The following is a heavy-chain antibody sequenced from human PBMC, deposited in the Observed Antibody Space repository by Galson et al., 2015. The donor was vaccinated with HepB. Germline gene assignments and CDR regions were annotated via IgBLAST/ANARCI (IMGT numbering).Heavy chain of an antibody. CDR3: AREDNWNYWVY. Sequence: LRLSCAASGFTFSDYYMSWIRQTPGKGLEWVSYISSSGGTVFYADSVKGRFSISRDNVKDSLFLQLNSLRADDTAVYYCAREDNWNYWVYWGQGTLVTVSS. V-gene: IGHV3-11*04. CDR2: ISSSGGTV. CDR1: GFTFSDYY. D-gene: IGHD1-7*01. J-gene: IGHJ4*02.